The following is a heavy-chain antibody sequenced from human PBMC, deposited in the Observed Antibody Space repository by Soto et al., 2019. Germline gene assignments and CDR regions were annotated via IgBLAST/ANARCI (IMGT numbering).Heavy chain of an antibody. CDR3: ARHQGVDYYDSSGYYYMDY. J-gene: IGHJ4*02. CDR1: GYSFTSYW. V-gene: IGHV5-51*01. CDR2: IYPGDSDT. Sequence: GESLKISCKGSGYSFTSYWIGWVRQMPGKGLEWTGIIYPGDSDTRYSPSFQGQVTISADKSISTAYLQWSSLKASDTAMYYCARHQGVDYYDSSGYYYMDYWGQGTLVTVSS. D-gene: IGHD3-22*01.